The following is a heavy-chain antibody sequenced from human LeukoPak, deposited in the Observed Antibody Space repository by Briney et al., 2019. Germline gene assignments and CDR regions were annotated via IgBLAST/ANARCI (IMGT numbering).Heavy chain of an antibody. V-gene: IGHV3-48*03. CDR2: ISASGITI. CDR1: GFTFTSYE. J-gene: IGHJ6*03. D-gene: IGHD3-10*01. CDR3: ARDRRYSGSGSYYNPRGMDV. Sequence: GGSLGLSCAASGFTFTSYEMNWVRQAPGKGLEWVSYISASGITIYYADSVKGRFTISRDNANNSLYLQMNSLIAEDTAVYYCARDRRYSGSGSYYNPRGMDVWGKGTTVTISS.